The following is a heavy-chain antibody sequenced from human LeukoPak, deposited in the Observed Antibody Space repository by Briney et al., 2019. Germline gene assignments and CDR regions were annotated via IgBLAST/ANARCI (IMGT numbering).Heavy chain of an antibody. Sequence: GESLKTSCKGSGYSFTSYWIGWVRQMPGKGLEWMGIIYSGDSDTRYSPSFQGQVTISADKSISTAYLQWSSLKASDTAMYYCARLVSVPAALGGAFDIWGQGTMVTVSS. J-gene: IGHJ3*02. CDR2: IYSGDSDT. V-gene: IGHV5-51*01. CDR1: GYSFTSYW. D-gene: IGHD2-2*01. CDR3: ARLVSVPAALGGAFDI.